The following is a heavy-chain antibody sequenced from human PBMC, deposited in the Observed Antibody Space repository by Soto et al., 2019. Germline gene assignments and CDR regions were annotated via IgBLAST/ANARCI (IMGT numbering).Heavy chain of an antibody. D-gene: IGHD6-13*01. CDR1: GYTFTSYD. CDR3: ARIYSSSWYGYYYYGMDV. V-gene: IGHV1-8*01. CDR2: MNPNSGNT. J-gene: IGHJ6*02. Sequence: ASVKVSCKASGYTFTSYDINWVRQATGQGLEWMGWMNPNSGNTGYAQKFQGRVTMTRNTSISTAYMELSSLRSEDMAVYYCARIYSSSWYGYYYYGMDVWGQGTTVTVSS.